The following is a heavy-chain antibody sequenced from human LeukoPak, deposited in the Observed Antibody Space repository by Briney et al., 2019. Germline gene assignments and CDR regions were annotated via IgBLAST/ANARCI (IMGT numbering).Heavy chain of an antibody. J-gene: IGHJ3*02. D-gene: IGHD3-10*01. V-gene: IGHV4-4*07. CDR3: ARDWRLNTMVRGVQNAFDI. CDR1: GGSISSYY. CDR2: TYTSGST. Sequence: SETLSLTCTVSGGSISSYYWSWIRQPAGKGLEWIGRTYTSGSTNYNPSLKSRVTMSVDTSKNQFPLKLSSVTAADTAVYYCARDWRLNTMVRGVQNAFDIWGQGTMVTVSS.